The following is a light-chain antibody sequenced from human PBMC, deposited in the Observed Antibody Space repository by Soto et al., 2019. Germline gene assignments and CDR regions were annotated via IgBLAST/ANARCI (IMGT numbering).Light chain of an antibody. CDR1: QNIRSNY. CDR2: GAS. CDR3: QQYRSSPRT. J-gene: IGKJ2*01. Sequence: DTVLTQSPGTLSLSPGERATLSCRTSQNIRSNYLAWYQQRAGQAPRLLIYGASSRAGGIPDRFSGSGSGTDFTLTITRLEPEDFAVYYCQQYRSSPRTFGQGTRLEIK. V-gene: IGKV3-20*01.